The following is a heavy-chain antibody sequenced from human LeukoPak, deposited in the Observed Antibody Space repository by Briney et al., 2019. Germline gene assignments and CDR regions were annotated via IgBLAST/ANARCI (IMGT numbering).Heavy chain of an antibody. CDR1: GGSFSGYY. Sequence: PSETLSLTCAVYGGSFSGYYWSWIRQPPGKGLEWIGEINHSGSTNYNPSLKSRVTISVDTSKNQFSLKLSSVTAADTAVYYCATGPYTAYLYWGQGTLVTVSS. V-gene: IGHV4-34*01. D-gene: IGHD2-2*02. J-gene: IGHJ4*02. CDR2: INHSGST. CDR3: ATGPYTAYLY.